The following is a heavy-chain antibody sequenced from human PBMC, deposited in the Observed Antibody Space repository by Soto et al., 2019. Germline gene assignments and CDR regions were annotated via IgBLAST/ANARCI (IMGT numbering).Heavy chain of an antibody. CDR2: ISYDGNNK. V-gene: IGHV3-30-3*01. Sequence: QVQLVESGGGVVQPGRSLRLSCAASGLTFRTYAMHWVRQAPGKGLERVAVISYDGNNKYYADSGKGRFTMSRDNSKISLDLQMNILTAEDTAVYYDARDNYGMDFWGQGTTVTVSS. CDR3: ARDNYGMDF. J-gene: IGHJ6*02. CDR1: GLTFRTYA.